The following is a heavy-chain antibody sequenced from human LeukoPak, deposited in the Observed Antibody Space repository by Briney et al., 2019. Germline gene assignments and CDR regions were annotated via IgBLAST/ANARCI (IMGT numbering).Heavy chain of an antibody. V-gene: IGHV4-59*12. D-gene: IGHD6-13*01. J-gene: IGHJ1*01. CDR1: GGSISSYY. Sequence: SSETLSLTCTVSGGSISSYYWSWIRQPPGKGLEWIGYILYSGSTNYNPSLKSRVTISVDTSKNQFSLKLSSVTAADTAVYYCARGLRGSSWIRGYFQHWGQGTLVTVSS. CDR2: ILYSGST. CDR3: ARGLRGSSWIRGYFQH.